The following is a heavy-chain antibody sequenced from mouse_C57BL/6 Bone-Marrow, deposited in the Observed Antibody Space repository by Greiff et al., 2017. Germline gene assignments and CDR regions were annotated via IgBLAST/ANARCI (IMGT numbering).Heavy chain of an antibody. CDR1: GFTFSSFG. Sequence: EVQVVESGGGLVQPGGSRKLSCAASGFTFSSFGMHWVRQAPEKGLEWVAYISSGSSTIYYADTVKGRFTISRDNPKNTLFLQMTSLRSEDTAMYYCARGVFYYFDYWGQGTTLTVSS. CDR3: ARGVFYYFDY. J-gene: IGHJ2*01. V-gene: IGHV5-17*02. CDR2: ISSGSSTI.